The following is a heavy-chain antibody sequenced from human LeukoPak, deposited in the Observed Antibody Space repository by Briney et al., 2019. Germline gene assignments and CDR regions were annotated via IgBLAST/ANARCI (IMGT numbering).Heavy chain of an antibody. V-gene: IGHV5-51*01. CDR3: ARLRGSGSYSKNWFDP. CDR2: FYPGDSDT. D-gene: IGHD3-10*01. J-gene: IGHJ5*02. CDR1: GYSFTSYW. Sequence: GESLKISCKGSGYSFTSYWIGWVRQMPGKGLEWMGIFYPGDSDTRYSPSLQGQVTISADKSISTAYLQWSSLKASDTAMYYCARLRGSGSYSKNWFDPWGQGTLVTVSS.